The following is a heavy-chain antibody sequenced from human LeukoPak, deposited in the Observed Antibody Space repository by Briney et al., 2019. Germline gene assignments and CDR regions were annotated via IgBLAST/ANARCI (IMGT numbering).Heavy chain of an antibody. J-gene: IGHJ4*02. CDR2: IYYSGST. CDR1: GGSISSSSYY. D-gene: IGHD6-13*01. V-gene: IGHV4-39*07. Sequence: SETLSLTCTVSGGSISSSSYYWGWIRQPPGKGLEWIGSIYYSGSTYYNPSLKSRVTISVDTSKNQFSLKLSSVTAADTAVFYCAKGVTSAGTGRDFDYWGQGTLVTVSS. CDR3: AKGVTSAGTGRDFDY.